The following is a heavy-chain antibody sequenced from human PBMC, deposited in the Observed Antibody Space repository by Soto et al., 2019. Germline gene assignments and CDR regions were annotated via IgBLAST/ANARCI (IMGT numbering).Heavy chain of an antibody. D-gene: IGHD6-19*01. CDR2: IYSGGST. J-gene: IGHJ4*02. CDR1: GFTISSNY. CDR3: ARPTQPGIAVN. Sequence: PGGSLRLSCAASGFTISSNYMSWVRQAPGKGLEWVSVIYSGGSTYYADSVKGRFTISRDNSKNTLYLQMNSLRAEDTAVYYCARPTQPGIAVNWRQGTLVTVSS. V-gene: IGHV3-66*04.